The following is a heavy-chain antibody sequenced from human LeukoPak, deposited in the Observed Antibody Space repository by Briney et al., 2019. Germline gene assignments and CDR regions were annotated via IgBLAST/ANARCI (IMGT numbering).Heavy chain of an antibody. D-gene: IGHD6-13*01. CDR3: AKDIRGGSSSWYGAFDI. V-gene: IGHV3-9*01. Sequence: GGSLRLSCAASGFTFDDYAMHWVRQAPGKGLEGVSGISWNSGSIGYADSVKGRFTISRDNAKNSLYLQMNSLRAEDTALYYCAKDIRGGSSSWYGAFDIWGQGTMVTVSS. CDR2: ISWNSGSI. J-gene: IGHJ3*02. CDR1: GFTFDDYA.